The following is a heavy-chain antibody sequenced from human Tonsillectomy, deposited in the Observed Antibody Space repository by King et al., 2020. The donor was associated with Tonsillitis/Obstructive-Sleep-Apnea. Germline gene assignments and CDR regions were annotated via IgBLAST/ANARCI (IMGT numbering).Heavy chain of an antibody. D-gene: IGHD3-9*01. CDR2: LYYSGST. CDR3: ARAFYDILTGYLDDPFDI. J-gene: IGHJ3*02. V-gene: IGHV4-59*08. CDR1: GGSISSYY. Sequence: QLQESGPGLVKPSETLSLTCTVSGGSISSYYWSWIRQPPGKGLEWSGYLYYSGSTNYNPSLKSRVTISVDTSKNQFSLKLSSVTAADTAVYYCARAFYDILTGYLDDPFDIWGQGTMVTVSS.